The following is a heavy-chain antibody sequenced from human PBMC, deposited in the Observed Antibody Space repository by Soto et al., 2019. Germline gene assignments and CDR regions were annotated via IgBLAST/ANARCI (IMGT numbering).Heavy chain of an antibody. CDR2: ISSSSSTI. Sequence: PGGSLRLSCAASGFTFSSYSMNWVRQAPGKGLEWVSYISSSSSTIYYADSVKGRFTISRDNAKNSLYLQMNSLRAEDTAVYYCARARDIVVVPAALDAFDIWGQGTMVTVSS. CDR3: ARARDIVVVPAALDAFDI. D-gene: IGHD2-2*01. V-gene: IGHV3-48*01. J-gene: IGHJ3*02. CDR1: GFTFSSYS.